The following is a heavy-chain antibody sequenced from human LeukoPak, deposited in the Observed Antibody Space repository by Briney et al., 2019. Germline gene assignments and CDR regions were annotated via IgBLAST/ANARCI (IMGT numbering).Heavy chain of an antibody. CDR2: ISYDGSNK. V-gene: IGHV3-30*04. CDR1: GFTFSSYA. CDR3: AKDRSGSPPLYMDV. Sequence: GGSLRLSCAASGFTFSSYAMHWVRQAPGKGLEWVAVISYDGSNKYYADSVKGRFTISRDNSKNTLYLQMNSLRAEDTAVYYCAKDRSGSPPLYMDVWGKGTTVTISS. J-gene: IGHJ6*03. D-gene: IGHD3-10*01.